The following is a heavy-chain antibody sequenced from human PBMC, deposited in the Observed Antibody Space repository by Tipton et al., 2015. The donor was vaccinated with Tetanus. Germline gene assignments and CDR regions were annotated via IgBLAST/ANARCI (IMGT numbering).Heavy chain of an antibody. CDR3: ARAPNRISRAYDF. V-gene: IGHV1-3*01. CDR1: GYTFIRYA. Sequence: QSGAEVKKPGASVKVSCKASGYTFIRYAMQWVRQAPGQRLEWMGWINVGNGNMKYSQKFQGRVTITADESTNTAYMELSSLRSEDTAVYYCARAPNRISRAYDFWGQGTQVTVSS. D-gene: IGHD1-14*01. J-gene: IGHJ4*02. CDR2: INVGNGNM.